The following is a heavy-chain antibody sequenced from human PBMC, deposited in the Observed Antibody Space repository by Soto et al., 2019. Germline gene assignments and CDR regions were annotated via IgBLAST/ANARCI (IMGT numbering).Heavy chain of an antibody. CDR3: ANYPPLTPDWFDP. CDR2: ISGSGGST. CDR1: EFILGKYT. V-gene: IGHV3-23*01. Sequence: GGSLRLSCAASEFILGKYTMSWVRQAPGKGLEWVSAISGSGGSTYYADSVKGRFTISRDNSKNTLYLQMNSLRAEDTAVYYCANYPPLTPDWFDPWGQGTLVTVSS. J-gene: IGHJ5*02. D-gene: IGHD3-9*01.